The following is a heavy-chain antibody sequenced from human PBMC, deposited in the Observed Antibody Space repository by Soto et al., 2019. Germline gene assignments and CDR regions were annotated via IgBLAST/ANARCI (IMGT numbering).Heavy chain of an antibody. Sequence: GGSLRLSCAASGFTFSSYAMSWVRQAPGKGLEWVSAISGSGGSTYYADSVKGRFTISRDNAKNTLYLQMNSLRAEDTAVYYCAKGYCSSTGCYDLYYYYGMDVWGQGTTVTVS. CDR3: AKGYCSSTGCYDLYYYYGMDV. D-gene: IGHD2-2*01. J-gene: IGHJ6*02. V-gene: IGHV3-23*01. CDR2: ISGSGGST. CDR1: GFTFSSYA.